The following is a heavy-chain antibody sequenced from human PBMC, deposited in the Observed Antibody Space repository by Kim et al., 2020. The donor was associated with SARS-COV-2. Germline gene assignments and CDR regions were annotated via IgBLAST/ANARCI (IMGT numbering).Heavy chain of an antibody. Sequence: GGSLRLSCAASGFTFSSYSMNWVRQAPGKGLEWVSSISSSSSYIYYADSVKGRFTISRDNAKNSLYLQMNSLRAEDTAVYYCARDCVAAAGILRFYGMDVWGQGTTVTVSS. V-gene: IGHV3-21*01. D-gene: IGHD6-13*01. J-gene: IGHJ6*02. CDR1: GFTFSSYS. CDR2: ISSSSSYI. CDR3: ARDCVAAAGILRFYGMDV.